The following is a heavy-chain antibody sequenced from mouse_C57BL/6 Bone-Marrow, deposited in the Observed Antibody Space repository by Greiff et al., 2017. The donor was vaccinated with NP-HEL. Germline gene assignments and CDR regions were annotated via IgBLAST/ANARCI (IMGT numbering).Heavy chain of an antibody. V-gene: IGHV1-81*01. D-gene: IGHD3-2*02. CDR2: IYPRSGNT. Sequence: VQRVESGAELARPGASVKLSCKASGYTFTSYGISWVKQRTGQGLEWIGEIYPRSGNTYYNEKFKGKATLTADKSTSTAYMELRSLTSEDSAVYFCARESDSSGYFWFAYWGQGTLVTVSA. CDR1: GYTFTSYG. J-gene: IGHJ3*01. CDR3: ARESDSSGYFWFAY.